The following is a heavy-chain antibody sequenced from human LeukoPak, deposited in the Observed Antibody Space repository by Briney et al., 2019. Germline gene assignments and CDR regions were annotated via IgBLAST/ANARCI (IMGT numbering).Heavy chain of an antibody. CDR2: INHSGST. D-gene: IGHD2-2*01. CDR3: ARGGDIVVVPAAMLSAFDI. CDR1: GGSFSGYY. J-gene: IGHJ3*02. Sequence: SETLSLTCAVYGGSFSGYYRSWIRQPPGKGLEWIGEINHSGSTNYNPSLKSRVTISVDTSKNQFSLKLSSVTAADTAVYYCARGGDIVVVPAAMLSAFDIWGQGTMVTVSS. V-gene: IGHV4-34*01.